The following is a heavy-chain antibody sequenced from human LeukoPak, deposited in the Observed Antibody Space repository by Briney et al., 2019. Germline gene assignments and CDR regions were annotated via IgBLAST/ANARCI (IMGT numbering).Heavy chain of an antibody. CDR3: VVDLSGSADY. CDR2: TNEHGTII. Sequence: GGSLRLSCAASGFSFSNYWFHWVRQAPGEGLVWVSRTNEHGTIINYADSVKGRFTISRDNAKDTLYLQMNSLRTEDSALYYCVVDLSGSADYWGQGTLVTVSS. V-gene: IGHV3-74*01. CDR1: GFSFSNYW. J-gene: IGHJ4*02. D-gene: IGHD3-10*01.